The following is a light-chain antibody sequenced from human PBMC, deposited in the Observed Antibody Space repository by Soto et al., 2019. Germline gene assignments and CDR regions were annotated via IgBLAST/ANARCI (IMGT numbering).Light chain of an antibody. CDR3: QQYDNYSSWT. CDR1: QSISSW. Sequence: DLQMTQSPSTLSASVGDRVTISCRASQSISSWLAWYQQKPGTAPKLLIYKASTLESGVPSRFSGSGSGTEFTLTISSLQPDDFATYYCQQYDNYSSWTVGQGTKVEIK. CDR2: KAS. V-gene: IGKV1-5*03. J-gene: IGKJ1*01.